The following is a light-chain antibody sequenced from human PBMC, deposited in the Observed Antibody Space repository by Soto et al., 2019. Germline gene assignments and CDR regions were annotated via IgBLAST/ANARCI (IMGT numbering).Light chain of an antibody. V-gene: IGKV3-11*01. J-gene: IGKJ5*01. CDR2: DAS. CDR1: QSVSSY. Sequence: EIVLTQSPATLSLSPGERATPSCMTSQSVSSYLAWYQQKPGQAPRLLIYDASNRATGIPARFSGSGSGTDFTLTISSLEPEDFAVYYCQQRSNWLITFGQGTRLEIK. CDR3: QQRSNWLIT.